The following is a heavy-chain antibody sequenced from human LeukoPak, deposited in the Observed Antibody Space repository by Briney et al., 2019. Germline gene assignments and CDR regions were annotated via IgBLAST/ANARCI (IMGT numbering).Heavy chain of an antibody. CDR3: AREVVGSGSYSGGGWFDP. CDR2: INHSGST. J-gene: IGHJ5*02. CDR1: GGSFSGYS. Sequence: SETLSLTCAVYGGSFSGYSWSWIRQPPGKGLDWIGEINHSGSTNYNPSLKSRVTISVDTSKNQFSLKLSSVTAADTAVYYCAREVVGSGSYSGGGWFDPWGQGTLVTVSS. V-gene: IGHV4-34*01. D-gene: IGHD3-10*01.